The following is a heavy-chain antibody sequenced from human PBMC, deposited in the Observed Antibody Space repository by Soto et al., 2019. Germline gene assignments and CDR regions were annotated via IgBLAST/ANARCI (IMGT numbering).Heavy chain of an antibody. CDR3: ARSNYDFWSGYYSSYYYGMDV. Sequence: GGSLRLSCAASGFTFSSYSMNWVRQAPGKGLEWVSSISSSSSYIYYADSVKGRFTISRDNAKNSLYLQMNSLRAEDTAVYYCARSNYDFWSGYYSSYYYGMDVWGQGITVTVSS. V-gene: IGHV3-21*01. CDR1: GFTFSSYS. D-gene: IGHD3-3*01. CDR2: ISSSSSYI. J-gene: IGHJ6*02.